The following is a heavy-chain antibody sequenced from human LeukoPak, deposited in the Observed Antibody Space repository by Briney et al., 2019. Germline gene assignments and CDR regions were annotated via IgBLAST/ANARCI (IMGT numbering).Heavy chain of an antibody. Sequence: ASVKVSCKASGYTFTSYDINGVRQATGQGLEWMGWMNPNSGNTGYAQKFQGRVTITRNTSISTAYMELSSLRSEDTAVYYCARESPYGDYAIDYWGQGTLVTVSS. D-gene: IGHD4-17*01. CDR3: ARESPYGDYAIDY. CDR2: MNPNSGNT. V-gene: IGHV1-8*03. J-gene: IGHJ4*02. CDR1: GYTFTSYD.